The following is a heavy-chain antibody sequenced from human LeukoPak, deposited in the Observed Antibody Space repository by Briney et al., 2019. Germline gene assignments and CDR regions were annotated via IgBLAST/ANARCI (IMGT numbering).Heavy chain of an antibody. V-gene: IGHV1-69*05. Sequence: ASVKVSCKASGGTFSSYAISWVRQAPGQGLEWMGGIIPIFGTANYAQKFQGRVTITTDESTSTAYMELSSLRSEDTAVYYCASDQCSSTSCPEYFQHWGQGTLDTVSS. CDR1: GGTFSSYA. D-gene: IGHD2-2*01. J-gene: IGHJ1*01. CDR2: IIPIFGTA. CDR3: ASDQCSSTSCPEYFQH.